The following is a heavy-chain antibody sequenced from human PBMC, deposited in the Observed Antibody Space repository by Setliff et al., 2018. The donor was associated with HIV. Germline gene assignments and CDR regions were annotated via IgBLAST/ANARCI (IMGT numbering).Heavy chain of an antibody. CDR3: ARARTPYYYDSSAYYFDYYYMDV. CDR2: IYYSGST. D-gene: IGHD3-22*01. CDR1: GGSISRTSFY. Sequence: SETLSLTCTVSGGSISRTSFYWGWIRQPPGKGLEWIGSIYYSGSTNYNPSLKSRVTISVDTAKNQFSLKLSSVTAADTAVYYCARARTPYYYDSSAYYFDYYYMDVWGKGTTVTVSS. V-gene: IGHV4-39*07. J-gene: IGHJ6*03.